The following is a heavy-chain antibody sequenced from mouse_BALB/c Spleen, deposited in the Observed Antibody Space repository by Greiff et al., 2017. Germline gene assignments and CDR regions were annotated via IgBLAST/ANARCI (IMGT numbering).Heavy chain of an antibody. CDR3: ALYDYD. V-gene: IGHV1S81*02. CDR2: INPSNGRT. D-gene: IGHD2-4*01. CDR1: GYTFTSYW. Sequence: VKLQQPGAELVKPGASVKLSCKASGYTFTSYWMHWVKQRPGQGLEWIGEINPSNGRTNYNVKFKSKATLTVDKSSSTAYMQLSSLTSEDSAVYYCALYDYDWGQGTLVTVSA. J-gene: IGHJ3*01.